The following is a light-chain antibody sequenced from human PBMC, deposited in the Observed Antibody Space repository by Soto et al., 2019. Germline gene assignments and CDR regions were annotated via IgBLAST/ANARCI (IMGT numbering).Light chain of an antibody. CDR3: QQSYSTLT. Sequence: DIQMTQSPSSLSASVRDRVTITCRASQSIRTYLHWYQQKPGKAPKLLIYAASSLQSGVPSRFSGSGSGTDFTLTINSLQPEDFAAYYCQQSYSTLTFGGGTKVEIK. CDR1: QSIRTY. CDR2: AAS. J-gene: IGKJ4*01. V-gene: IGKV1-39*01.